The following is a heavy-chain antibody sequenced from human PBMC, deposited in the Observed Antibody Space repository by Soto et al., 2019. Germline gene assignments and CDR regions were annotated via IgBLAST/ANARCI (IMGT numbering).Heavy chain of an antibody. CDR2: ISSSSSTI. J-gene: IGHJ5*02. V-gene: IGHV3-48*02. Sequence: PGGSLRLSCAASGFTFSSYSMNWVRQAPGKGLEWVSYISSSSSTIYYADSVKGRFTISRDNAKNSLYLQMNSLRDEDTAVYYCARAYYYDSSGYLNWFDPWGQGTLVTSPQ. D-gene: IGHD3-22*01. CDR1: GFTFSSYS. CDR3: ARAYYYDSSGYLNWFDP.